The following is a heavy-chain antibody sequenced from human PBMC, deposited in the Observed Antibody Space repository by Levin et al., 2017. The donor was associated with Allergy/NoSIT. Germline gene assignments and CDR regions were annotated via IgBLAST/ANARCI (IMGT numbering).Heavy chain of an antibody. Sequence: KVSCKGSGYRFSNFWIGWVRQMPGKGLEWMGIIYPGDSDTKYSPSFRGQVTISADKAISTAYLQWCSLSASDTAMYYCVRLNWFGEIDSGAPYPVFDYWGQGTLVTVSS. V-gene: IGHV5-51*01. D-gene: IGHD3-10*01. CDR2: IYPGDSDT. CDR1: GYRFSNFW. CDR3: VRLNWFGEIDSGAPYPVFDY. J-gene: IGHJ4*02.